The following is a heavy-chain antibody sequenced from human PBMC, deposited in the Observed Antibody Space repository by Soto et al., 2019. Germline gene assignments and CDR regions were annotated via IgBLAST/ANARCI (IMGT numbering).Heavy chain of an antibody. Sequence: GGSLRLSCAASGFTFSSYSLNWVRQAPGKGLEWVSSISSSSSYIYYADSVKGRFTISRDNAKNSLYLQMNSLRAEDTAVYYCARALHCSNGVCRAFHAFDIWGQGTMVTVSS. CDR2: ISSSSSYI. J-gene: IGHJ3*02. D-gene: IGHD2-8*01. V-gene: IGHV3-21*01. CDR1: GFTFSSYS. CDR3: ARALHCSNGVCRAFHAFDI.